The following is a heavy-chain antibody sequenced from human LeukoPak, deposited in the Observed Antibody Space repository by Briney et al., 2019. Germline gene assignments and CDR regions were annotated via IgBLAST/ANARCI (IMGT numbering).Heavy chain of an antibody. Sequence: PSETLSLTCTVSGGSISSYYWSWIRQPPGKGLEWIGYIYYSGSTNYNPSLKSRVTISVDTSKNQFSLKLSSVTAADTAVYYCATYSYSSIWYWFDPWGQGTLVTVSS. V-gene: IGHV4-59*01. CDR2: IYYSGST. J-gene: IGHJ5*02. CDR3: ATYSYSSIWYWFDP. CDR1: GGSISSYY. D-gene: IGHD6-13*01.